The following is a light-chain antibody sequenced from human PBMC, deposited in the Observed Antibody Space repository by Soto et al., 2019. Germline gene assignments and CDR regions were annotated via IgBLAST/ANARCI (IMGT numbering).Light chain of an antibody. CDR3: QQYNNWPRT. CDR1: QSVSSN. J-gene: IGKJ5*01. CDR2: GAS. V-gene: IGKV3-15*01. Sequence: ESVLTQSPATLSLSPGERATLSCRASQSVSSNLAWYQQKPGQAPRLLIYGASTRATGIPARFSGSGSGTEFTLTISSLQSEDFAVYYCQQYNNWPRTFGQGTRLEIK.